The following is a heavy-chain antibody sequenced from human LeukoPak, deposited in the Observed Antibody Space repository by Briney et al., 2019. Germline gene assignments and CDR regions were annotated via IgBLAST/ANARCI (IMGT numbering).Heavy chain of an antibody. V-gene: IGHV3-15*01. CDR2: IKSKTDGGTT. J-gene: IGHJ4*02. Sequence: GGSLRLSCAASGFTFSNAWMSWVRQAPGKGLEWVGRIKSKTDGGTTDYAAPVKGRFTISRDDSKNTLYLQMNSLKTEDTAVYYCTTDPLRHFDWLAHDYWGQGTLVTVSS. D-gene: IGHD3-9*01. CDR1: GFTFSNAW. CDR3: TTDPLRHFDWLAHDY.